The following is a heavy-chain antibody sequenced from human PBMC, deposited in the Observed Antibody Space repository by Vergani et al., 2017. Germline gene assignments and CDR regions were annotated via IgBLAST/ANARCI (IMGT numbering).Heavy chain of an antibody. D-gene: IGHD1-26*01. V-gene: IGHV1-46*01. J-gene: IGHJ4*02. CDR2: INPSGGST. Sequence: VQLVESGAEVKKPGASVKVSCKASGYTFTSYYMHWVRQAPGQGLEWMGIINPSGGSTSYAQKFQGRVTTTRDTSTSTVYMELSSLRSEDTAVYYCAREVGATMRGRYYFDYWGQGTLVTVSS. CDR1: GYTFTSYY. CDR3: AREVGATMRGRYYFDY.